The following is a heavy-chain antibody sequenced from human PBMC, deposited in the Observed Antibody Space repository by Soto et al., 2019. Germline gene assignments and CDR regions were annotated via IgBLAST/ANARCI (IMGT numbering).Heavy chain of an antibody. D-gene: IGHD3-16*01. CDR1: GDSISTYY. Sequence: QVQLQESGPGLVKPSETLSITCNVSGDSISTYYLTWIRQPPGKRLEWIGYIYNSASTKYNPSLKSRVTMSVDTSKNQFSLKLSSVTTADTAVYYCARGRFDFIWGTPAPYLDYWGQGALVTVSS. CDR3: ARGRFDFIWGTPAPYLDY. V-gene: IGHV4-59*01. CDR2: IYNSAST. J-gene: IGHJ4*02.